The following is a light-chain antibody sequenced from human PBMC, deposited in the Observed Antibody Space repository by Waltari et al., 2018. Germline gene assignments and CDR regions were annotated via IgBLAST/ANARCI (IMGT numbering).Light chain of an antibody. CDR3: CSYAGSHTWV. CDR1: SSDVGDYNY. V-gene: IGLV2-11*01. Sequence: QSALTQPRSVSGSPGQSVTISCTGTSSDVGDYNYVSWYQHHPGKAPQLMIYDVTKTRSGVPDRCSGSKSGNTASLTISGLQAEDEADYYCCSYAGSHTWVFGGGTKLTVL. J-gene: IGLJ3*02. CDR2: DVT.